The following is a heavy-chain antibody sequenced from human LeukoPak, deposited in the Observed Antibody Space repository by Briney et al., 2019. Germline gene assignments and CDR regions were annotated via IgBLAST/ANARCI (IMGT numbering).Heavy chain of an antibody. CDR2: ISGSGGST. CDR3: AREDSNYGGAFDI. J-gene: IGHJ3*02. Sequence: GGSLRLSCAASGFTFSSYAMSWVRQAPGKGLEWVSAISGSGGSTYYADSVKGRFTISRDNSKNTLYLQMNSLRAEDTGVYYCAREDSNYGGAFDIWGQGTMVTVSS. V-gene: IGHV3-23*01. CDR1: GFTFSSYA. D-gene: IGHD4-23*01.